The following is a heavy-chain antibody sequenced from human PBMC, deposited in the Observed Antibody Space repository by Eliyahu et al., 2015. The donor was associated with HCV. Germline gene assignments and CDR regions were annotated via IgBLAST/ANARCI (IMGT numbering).Heavy chain of an antibody. D-gene: IGHD3-22*01. Sequence: QVTLKESGPALVKPTQTLTLTCTFSGFSLSXXGMRVNWXRQPPGKXLEWLAXIDWDDDKFYSPSLKTRLTISKDTSKNQVVLIMTHVDPVDTATYFCARSLHYSGSGAQYQYYLDYWGQGTLVTISS. J-gene: IGHJ4*02. CDR3: ARSLHYSGSGAQYQYYLDY. CDR2: IDWDDDK. V-gene: IGHV2-70*04. CDR1: GFSLSXXGMR.